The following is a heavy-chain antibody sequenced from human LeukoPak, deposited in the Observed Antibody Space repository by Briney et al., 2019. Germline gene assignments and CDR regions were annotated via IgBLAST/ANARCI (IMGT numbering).Heavy chain of an antibody. Sequence: GESLKISCKGSGYSFTSYWIGWVRQMPGKGLEWMGIIYPGDSDTRYSPSFQGQVTISADKSISTAYLRWSSLKASDTAIYYCAMARDAYNWGSHYWGQGTLVTVSS. J-gene: IGHJ4*02. CDR3: AMARDAYNWGSHY. CDR2: IYPGDSDT. CDR1: GYSFTSYW. V-gene: IGHV5-51*01. D-gene: IGHD5-24*01.